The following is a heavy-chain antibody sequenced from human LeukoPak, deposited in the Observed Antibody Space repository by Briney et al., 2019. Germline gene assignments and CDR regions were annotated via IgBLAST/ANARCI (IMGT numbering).Heavy chain of an antibody. D-gene: IGHD3-10*01. V-gene: IGHV4-39*01. CDR3: ANLNYGSGSYYSEYFQH. CDR1: GGSISSSSYY. Sequence: KPSETLSLTCPVSGGSISSSSYYWGWIRQPPGKGLEWIGSIYYSGSTYYNPSLKSRVTISVDTSKNQFSLKLSSVTAADTAVYYCANLNYGSGSYYSEYFQHWGQGTLVTVSS. CDR2: IYYSGST. J-gene: IGHJ1*01.